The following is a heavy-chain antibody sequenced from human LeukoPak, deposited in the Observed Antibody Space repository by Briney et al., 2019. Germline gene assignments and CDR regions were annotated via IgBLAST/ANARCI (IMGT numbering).Heavy chain of an antibody. CDR2: TYYRSKWYN. J-gene: IGHJ4*02. V-gene: IGHV6-1*01. CDR1: GDSVSSNSAA. CDR3: ARTYYYGSGTRGWGKKYYFDY. Sequence: SQTLSLTCAISGDSVSSNSAAWNWIRQSPSRGLEWLGGTYYRSKWYNDYAVSVKSRITINPDTSKNQFSLQLNSVTPEDTAVYYCARTYYYGSGTRGWGKKYYFDYWGQGTLVTVSS. D-gene: IGHD3-10*01.